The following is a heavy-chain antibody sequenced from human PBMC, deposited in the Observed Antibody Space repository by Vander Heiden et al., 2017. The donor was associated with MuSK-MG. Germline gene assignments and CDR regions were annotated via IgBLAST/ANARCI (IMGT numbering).Heavy chain of an antibody. CDR1: GGTFSSYA. CDR2: ISPIFGTA. V-gene: IGHV1-69*01. J-gene: IGHJ6*03. CDR3: ARDRYDILTGYYYYMDV. D-gene: IGHD3-9*01. Sequence: QVQLVQSGAEVKKPGSSVKVSCKASGGTFSSYAISWVRQAPGQGLEWRGGISPIFGTANYAQKFQGRVTITADESTSTAYMELSSLRSEDTAVYYCARDRYDILTGYYYYMDVWGKGTTVTVSS.